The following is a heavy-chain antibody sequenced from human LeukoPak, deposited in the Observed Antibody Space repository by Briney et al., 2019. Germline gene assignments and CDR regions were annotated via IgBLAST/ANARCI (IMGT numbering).Heavy chain of an antibody. Sequence: PSETLSLTCAVYGGSFSGYYWSWIRQPPGKGLEWIGEINHSGSTNYNPSLKSRVTISVDTSKNQFSLKLSSVTAADTAEYYCARVDSSSWYNWFDPWGQGTLVTVSS. J-gene: IGHJ5*02. V-gene: IGHV4-34*01. CDR1: GGSFSGYY. D-gene: IGHD6-13*01. CDR2: INHSGST. CDR3: ARVDSSSWYNWFDP.